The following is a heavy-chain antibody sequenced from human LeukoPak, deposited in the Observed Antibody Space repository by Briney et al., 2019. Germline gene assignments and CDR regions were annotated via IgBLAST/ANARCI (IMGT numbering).Heavy chain of an antibody. CDR1: GGSFSGYY. CDR3: ARGYLWPTLFNWFDP. V-gene: IGHV4-34*01. J-gene: IGHJ5*02. CDR2: INHSGST. D-gene: IGHD3-16*01. Sequence: SETLSLTCAVYGGSFSGYYWSWIRQPPGKGLEWIGEINHSGSTNYNPSLKSRVTISVDTSKNQFSLKLSSVTAADTAVYYCARGYLWPTLFNWFDPWGQGTLVTVSS.